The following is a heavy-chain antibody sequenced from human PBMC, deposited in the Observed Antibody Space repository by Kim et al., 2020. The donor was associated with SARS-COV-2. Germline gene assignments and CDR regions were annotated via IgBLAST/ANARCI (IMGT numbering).Heavy chain of an antibody. Sequence: GGSLRLSCAASGFSFSDSAMHWVRQASGKGLEWVGRIRSKANSYATTYAASVKGRFTISRDDSKNAAYLQMNSLKTEDTAVYYCTRVPGTTLAVWGAYDIWGQGTMVTVSS. V-gene: IGHV3-73*01. CDR3: TRVPGTTLAVWGAYDI. CDR1: GFSFSDSA. CDR2: IRSKANSYAT. D-gene: IGHD3-16*01. J-gene: IGHJ3*02.